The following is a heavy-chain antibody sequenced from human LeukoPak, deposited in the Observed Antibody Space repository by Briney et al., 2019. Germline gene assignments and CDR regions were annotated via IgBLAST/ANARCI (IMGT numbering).Heavy chain of an antibody. D-gene: IGHD1-26*01. V-gene: IGHV4-59*01. CDR2: IYYSGST. Sequence: SETLSLTRTVSGGSISSYYWSWIRQPPGKGLEWIGYIYYSGSTNYNPSLKSRVTISVDTSKNQFSLKLSSVTAADTAVYYCATHSGSYLGFDYWGQGTLVTVSS. CDR3: ATHSGSYLGFDY. CDR1: GGSISSYY. J-gene: IGHJ4*02.